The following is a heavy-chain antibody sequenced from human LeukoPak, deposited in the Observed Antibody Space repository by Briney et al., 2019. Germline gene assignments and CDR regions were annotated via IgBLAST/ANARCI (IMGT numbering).Heavy chain of an antibody. CDR2: IYYSGST. J-gene: IGHJ4*02. V-gene: IGHV4-61*01. D-gene: IGHD2-2*01. CDR3: ARDRTGYCSSTSCSYYFDY. CDR1: GGSISSSTYY. Sequence: PSETLSLTCTVSGGSISSSTYYWGWIRQPPGKGLEWIGYIYYSGSTNYNPSLKSRVTISVDTSKNQFSLKLSSVTAADTAVYYCARDRTGYCSSTSCSYYFDYWGQGTLVTVSS.